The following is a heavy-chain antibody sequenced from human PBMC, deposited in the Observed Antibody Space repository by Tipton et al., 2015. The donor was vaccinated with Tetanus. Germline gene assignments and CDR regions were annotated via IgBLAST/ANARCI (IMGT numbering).Heavy chain of an antibody. J-gene: IGHJ4*02. CDR3: ARDLGQSYFDY. CDR2: MWYDGSHI. CDR1: GFTFSRYA. D-gene: IGHD7-27*01. Sequence: SLRLSCAASGFTFSRYAMRWVRQAPGKGLEWVAFMWYDGSHIYYADSVKGRFTISRDNSNSTLFLLMNSLGAEDTAVYYCARDLGQSYFDYWGQGTLVTVSS. V-gene: IGHV3-33*01.